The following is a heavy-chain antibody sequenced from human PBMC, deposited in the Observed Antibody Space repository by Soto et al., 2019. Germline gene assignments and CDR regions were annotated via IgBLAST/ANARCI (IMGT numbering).Heavy chain of an antibody. D-gene: IGHD2-2*01. CDR1: GYSISSGFY. J-gene: IGHJ4*02. CDR3: ARSWRGSCSGTNCYPDFFDY. CDR2: IYHSGST. Sequence: LSLTCVVSGYSISSGFYWGWIRQPPGKGLEWIGSIYHSGSTYYKASLKSRVTISVDTSKNHISLQLGSVTAADTAVYYCARSWRGSCSGTNCYPDFFDYWGQGTLVTVSS. V-gene: IGHV4-38-2*01.